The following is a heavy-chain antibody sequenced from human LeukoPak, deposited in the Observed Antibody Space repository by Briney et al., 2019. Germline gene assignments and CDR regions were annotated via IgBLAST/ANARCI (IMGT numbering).Heavy chain of an antibody. J-gene: IGHJ4*02. CDR2: INSDGSST. CDR1: GFTFSSYW. Sequence: GESLRLSCAASGFTFSSYWMHWVRQAPGKGLVWVSRINSDGSSTSYADSVKGRFTISRDNAKNTLYLQMNSLRAEDTAVYYCARDDDSSGYYGPNFDYWGQGTLVTVSS. V-gene: IGHV3-74*01. D-gene: IGHD3-22*01. CDR3: ARDDDSSGYYGPNFDY.